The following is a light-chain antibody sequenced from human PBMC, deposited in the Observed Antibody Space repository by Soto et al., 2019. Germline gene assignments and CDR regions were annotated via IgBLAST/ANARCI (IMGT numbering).Light chain of an antibody. V-gene: IGLV1-40*01. Sequence: QLVLTQPPSVSGAPGQRVTISCTGSSSNIGAGYDVHWYQQLPGTAPKLLIYGNSNRPSGVPDRFSGSKSGTSVSLAITGLQAEDEADYYCQSYASSLSVFGGGTQLTVL. J-gene: IGLJ2*01. CDR2: GNS. CDR1: SSNIGAGYD. CDR3: QSYASSLSV.